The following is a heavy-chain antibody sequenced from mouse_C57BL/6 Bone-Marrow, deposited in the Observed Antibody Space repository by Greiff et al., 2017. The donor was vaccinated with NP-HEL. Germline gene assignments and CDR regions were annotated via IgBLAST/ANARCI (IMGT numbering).Heavy chain of an antibody. CDR3: ARMDYYGSRGFAY. CDR1: GYTFTDYN. V-gene: IGHV1-18*01. CDR2: NNPNNGGT. J-gene: IGHJ3*01. Sequence: VQLKQSGPELVKPGASVKIPCKASGYTFTDYNMDWVKQSHGKSLEWIGDNNPNNGGTIYNQKFKGKATLTVDKSSSTAYMELRSLTSEDTAVYYCARMDYYGSRGFAYWGQGTLVTVSA. D-gene: IGHD1-1*01.